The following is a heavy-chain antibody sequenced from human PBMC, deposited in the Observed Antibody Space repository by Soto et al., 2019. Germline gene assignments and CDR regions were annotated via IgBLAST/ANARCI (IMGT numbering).Heavy chain of an antibody. D-gene: IGHD3-10*01. CDR3: ARDGYDGSGSPYPAY. CDR2: VYYLGST. V-gene: IGHV4-59*01. J-gene: IGHJ4*02. CDR1: GGSMSEYF. Sequence: SENLSLTCTVSGGSMSEYFWSWIRQSPGKGLEWIGYVYYLGSTDYNPSLKSRVTISVDTSKRQFSLKLSSVTVADTAVYYCARDGYDGSGSPYPAYWGPGAQVTVSS.